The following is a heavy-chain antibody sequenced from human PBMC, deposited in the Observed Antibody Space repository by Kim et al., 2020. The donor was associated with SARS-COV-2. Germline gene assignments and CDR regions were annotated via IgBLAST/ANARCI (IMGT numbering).Heavy chain of an antibody. D-gene: IGHD3-22*01. CDR3: TTLTVVTGRPNY. Sequence: GGSLRLSCAASGFTFSDYSMHWVRQAPGKGLVWVSNIHNDGGVTNYADSVKGRFTISRDNDKNTVYLQMNSLRAEDTAVYYCTTLTVVTGRPNYWGQGTLVTVSS. CDR1: GFTFSDYS. CDR2: IHNDGGVT. V-gene: IGHV3-74*01. J-gene: IGHJ4*02.